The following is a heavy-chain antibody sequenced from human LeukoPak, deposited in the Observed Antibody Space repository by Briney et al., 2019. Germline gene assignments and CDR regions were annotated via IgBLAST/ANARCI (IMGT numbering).Heavy chain of an antibody. CDR2: ISYDGSNK. D-gene: IGHD2-15*01. V-gene: IGHV3-30-3*01. CDR1: GFTFSSYA. CDR3: ARDPGGGLDY. Sequence: SLRLSXAASGFTFSSYAMHWVRQAPGKGLEWVAVISYDGSNKYYADSVKGRFTISRDNSKNTLYLQMNSLRAEDTAVYYCARDPGGGLDYWGQGTLVTVSS. J-gene: IGHJ4*02.